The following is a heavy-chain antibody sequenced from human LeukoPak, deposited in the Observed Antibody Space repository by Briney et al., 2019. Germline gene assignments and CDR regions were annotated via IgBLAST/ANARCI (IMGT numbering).Heavy chain of an antibody. J-gene: IGHJ4*02. CDR1: GFTFSSYG. Sequence: PGGSLRLPCAASGFTFSSYGMHWVRQAPGKGLEWVAVISYDGSNKYYADSVKGRFTISRDNSKNTLYLQMNSLRAEDTAVYYCASLVGAIPFDYWGQGTLVTVSS. CDR2: ISYDGSNK. V-gene: IGHV3-30*03. CDR3: ASLVGAIPFDY. D-gene: IGHD1-26*01.